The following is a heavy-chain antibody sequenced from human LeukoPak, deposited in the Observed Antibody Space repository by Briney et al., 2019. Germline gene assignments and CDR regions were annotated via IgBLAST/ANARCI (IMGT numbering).Heavy chain of an antibody. V-gene: IGHV3-23*01. CDR3: ARVGYSGYDYDY. Sequence: GGSLRLSCEASGFTFSSYAMSWVRQAPGKGLEWVSVISGSGASTYYADSVEGRCTIARDNSKDALYLQMNSLRAEDTAVYYCARVGYSGYDYDYWGQGTLVTVSS. CDR2: ISGSGAST. CDR1: GFTFSSYA. J-gene: IGHJ4*02. D-gene: IGHD5-12*01.